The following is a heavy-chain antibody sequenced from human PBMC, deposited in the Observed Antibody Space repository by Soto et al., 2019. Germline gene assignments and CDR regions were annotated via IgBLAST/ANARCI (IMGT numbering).Heavy chain of an antibody. CDR1: GGTFSSYA. D-gene: IGHD2-2*01. Sequence: QVQLVQSGAEVEKPGSSVKVSCKASGGTFSSYAISWVRQAPGQGLEWMGGIIPIFGTANYAQKFQGRVTXPXAXSXSTAYMELSSLRSEDTAVYYCARHVPAAGYYHGMDVWGQGTTVTVSS. CDR3: ARHVPAAGYYHGMDV. J-gene: IGHJ6*02. V-gene: IGHV1-69*05. CDR2: IIPIFGTA.